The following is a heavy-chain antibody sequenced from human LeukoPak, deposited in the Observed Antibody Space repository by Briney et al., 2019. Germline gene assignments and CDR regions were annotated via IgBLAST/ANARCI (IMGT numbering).Heavy chain of an antibody. V-gene: IGHV3-30-3*01. CDR1: GFIFSISD. J-gene: IGHJ5*02. CDR2: ISYDGSKK. CDR3: SQGLLS. Sequence: GGSLRLSCAASGFIFSISDMHWVRQAPGKGLQWVTFISYDGSKKHCADSVQGRCTISRDNSKNTLSLQLNSLRPDDTAVFYCSQGLLSWGQGTLLTVAA.